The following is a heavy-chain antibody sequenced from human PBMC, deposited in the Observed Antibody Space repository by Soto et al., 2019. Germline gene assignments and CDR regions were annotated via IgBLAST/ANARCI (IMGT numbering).Heavy chain of an antibody. CDR1: GFTFSSYA. CDR2: ISYDGSNK. J-gene: IGHJ6*02. CDR3: ARDGNTIFGVVIDGGGMDV. Sequence: QVQLVESGGGVVQPGRSLRLSCAASGFTFSSYAMHWVRQAPGKGLEWVAVISYDGSNKYYADSVKGRFTISRDNSKNTLYLQMNSLRAEDTAVYYCARDGNTIFGVVIDGGGMDVWGQGTTVTVSS. D-gene: IGHD3-3*01. V-gene: IGHV3-30-3*01.